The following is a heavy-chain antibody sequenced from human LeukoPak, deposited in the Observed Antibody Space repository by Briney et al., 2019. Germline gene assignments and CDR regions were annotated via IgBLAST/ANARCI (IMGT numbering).Heavy chain of an antibody. V-gene: IGHV3-48*04. D-gene: IGHD3-22*01. J-gene: IGHJ4*02. CDR3: ARDLSSGYGFDY. Sequence: GGSLRLSCAASGFTFSSYAMGWVRQAPGKGLEWVSYISSSGSTIYYADSVKGRFTISRDNAKNSLYLQMNSLRAEDTAVYYCARDLSSGYGFDYWGQGTLVTVSS. CDR1: GFTFSSYA. CDR2: ISSSGSTI.